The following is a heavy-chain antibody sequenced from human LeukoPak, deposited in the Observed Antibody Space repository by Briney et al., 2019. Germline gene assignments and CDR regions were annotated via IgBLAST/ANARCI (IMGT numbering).Heavy chain of an antibody. J-gene: IGHJ4*02. Sequence: SETLSLTCAVYGGSFSGYYWSWIRQPPGRGLEWIGEINHSGSTNYSPSLKSQVTISVDTSKNQFSLKLSSVTAADTAVYYCASGYCSGGSCLDYWGQGTLVTVSS. CDR1: GGSFSGYY. V-gene: IGHV4-34*01. D-gene: IGHD2-15*01. CDR3: ASGYCSGGSCLDY. CDR2: INHSGST.